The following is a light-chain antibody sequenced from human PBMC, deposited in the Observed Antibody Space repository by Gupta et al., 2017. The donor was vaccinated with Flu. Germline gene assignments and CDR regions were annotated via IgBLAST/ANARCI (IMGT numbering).Light chain of an antibody. CDR3: QQCSNWPPIT. V-gene: IGKV3-11*01. J-gene: IGKJ5*01. Sequence: DIVLSHSTATVSLSPGERATLSGRSSQSGSSYLAWYQQKPGQAPRLLIYDASNRATGIPARFSGSGSGTDFTLTISSLEPEDFAVYDCQQCSNWPPITFGQGTQVEIK. CDR1: QSGSSY. CDR2: DAS.